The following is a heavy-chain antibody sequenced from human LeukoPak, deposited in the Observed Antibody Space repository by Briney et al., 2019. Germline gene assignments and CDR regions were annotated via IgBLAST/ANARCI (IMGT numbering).Heavy chain of an antibody. CDR3: AKRASDWFFDY. V-gene: IGHV4-38-2*01. CDR2: IYHDGTT. CDR1: SYAISSGHY. D-gene: IGHD3/OR15-3a*01. Sequence: PSETLSLTCAVFSYAISSGHYWGWIRQSPGKGLEWIGTIYHDGTTYYNPSLKSRVTISVDTSKNQFSLNLNSVTAADTAVYYRAKRASDWFFDYWGQGTLVTVSS. J-gene: IGHJ4*02.